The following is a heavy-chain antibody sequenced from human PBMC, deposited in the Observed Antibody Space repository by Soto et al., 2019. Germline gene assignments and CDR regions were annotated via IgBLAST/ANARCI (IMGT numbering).Heavy chain of an antibody. Sequence: SETLSLTCTVSGGSISSSSYYWGWIRQPPGKGLEWIGSIYYSGSTYYNPSLKSRVTISVDTSKNQFSLKLSSVTAADTAVYYCARHAFGGVIVLPDHFDYWGQGTLVTVSS. CDR2: IYYSGST. J-gene: IGHJ4*02. V-gene: IGHV4-39*01. CDR1: GGSISSSSYY. D-gene: IGHD3-16*02. CDR3: ARHAFGGVIVLPDHFDY.